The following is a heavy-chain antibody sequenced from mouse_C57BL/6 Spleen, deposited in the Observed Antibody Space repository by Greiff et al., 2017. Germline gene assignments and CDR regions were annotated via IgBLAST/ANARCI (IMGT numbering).Heavy chain of an antibody. V-gene: IGHV1-42*01. CDR2: INPSTGGT. D-gene: IGHD3-2*02. CDR1: GYSFTGYY. CDR3: AKTAEATAWFAY. J-gene: IGHJ3*01. Sequence: VQLMQSGPELVKPGASVKISCKASGYSFTGYYMNWVKQTPEKSLEWIGEINPSTGGTTYNQKFKAKATLTVDKSSSTAYMQLKSLTSEDSADYYCAKTAEATAWFAYWGTGTLVTVSA.